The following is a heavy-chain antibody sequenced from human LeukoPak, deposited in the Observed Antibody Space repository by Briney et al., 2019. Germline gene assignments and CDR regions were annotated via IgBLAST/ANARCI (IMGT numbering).Heavy chain of an antibody. J-gene: IGHJ4*02. CDR1: GFTFSSYE. CDR3: AREGYYDSSGFDY. V-gene: IGHV3-48*03. CDR2: ISSSGSTI. Sequence: PGGSLRLSCAASGFTFSSYEMNWVRQAPGKGLEWVSYISSSGSTIYYADSVKGRFTISRDNAKNSLYLQMNSLRAEDTAVYYCAREGYYDSSGFDYWGQGTLVTVSS. D-gene: IGHD3-22*01.